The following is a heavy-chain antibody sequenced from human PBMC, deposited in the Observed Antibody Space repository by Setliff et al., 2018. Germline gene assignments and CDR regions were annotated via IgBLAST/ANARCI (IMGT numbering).Heavy chain of an antibody. CDR1: GYRFTNSW. V-gene: IGHV5-51*01. Sequence: GESLKISCKGSGYRFTNSWIGWVRQMPGKGLEWMGIIHPGDSDTRYSPSFQGQVTISADKSVSTAYLQWSSLKASDTAIYYCARHRGRAAAGTCFDIWGQGTLVTVSS. CDR2: IHPGDSDT. J-gene: IGHJ4*02. CDR3: ARHRGRAAAGTCFDI. D-gene: IGHD6-13*01.